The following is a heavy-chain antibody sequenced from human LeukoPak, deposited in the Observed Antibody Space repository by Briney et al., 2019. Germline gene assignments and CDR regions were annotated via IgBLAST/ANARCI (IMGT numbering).Heavy chain of an antibody. D-gene: IGHD3-22*01. CDR1: GGSFSGYY. CDR2: IYTSGST. Sequence: SETLSLTCAVYGGSFSGYYWSWIRQPAGKGLEWIGRIYTSGSTNYNPSLKSRVTMSVDTSKNQFSLKLSSVTAADTAVYYCARVPDYYDSSGYYFDAFDIWGQGTMVTVSS. CDR3: ARVPDYYDSSGYYFDAFDI. J-gene: IGHJ3*02. V-gene: IGHV4-59*10.